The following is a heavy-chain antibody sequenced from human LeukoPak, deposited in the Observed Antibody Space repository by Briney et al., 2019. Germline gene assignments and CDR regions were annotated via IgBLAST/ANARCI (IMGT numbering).Heavy chain of an antibody. Sequence: QPGGSLRLSCSVSGFTFDDYAMHWVRQAPGKGLEWVSGISWNSGSVGYADSVKGRFTISRDNAKNSLYLQMNSLRGNDTVFYYCAKGERKWLARQPDYWGQGTLVTVSS. D-gene: IGHD6-19*01. V-gene: IGHV3-9*01. CDR1: GFTFDDYA. CDR3: AKGERKWLARQPDY. J-gene: IGHJ4*02. CDR2: ISWNSGSV.